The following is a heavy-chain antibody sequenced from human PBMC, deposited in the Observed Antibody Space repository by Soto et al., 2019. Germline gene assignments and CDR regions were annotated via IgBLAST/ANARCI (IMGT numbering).Heavy chain of an antibody. CDR2: MNPNSGNT. D-gene: IGHD2-15*01. Sequence: ASVKVSCKASGGTFSSYAISWVRQAPGQGLEWMGWMNPNSGNTGYAQKFQGRVTMTRNTSISTAYMELSSLRSEDTAVYYCARIYCSGGSCYDGYWGQGTLVTVSS. J-gene: IGHJ4*02. V-gene: IGHV1-8*02. CDR3: ARIYCSGGSCYDGY. CDR1: GGTFSSYA.